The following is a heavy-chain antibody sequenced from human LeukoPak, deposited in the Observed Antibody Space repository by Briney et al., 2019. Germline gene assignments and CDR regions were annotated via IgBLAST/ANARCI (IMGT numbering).Heavy chain of an antibody. V-gene: IGHV4-59*12. J-gene: IGHJ6*03. CDR1: TDSTNTYY. CDR2: IYQTGST. CDR3: ARRWNYGRNYYIDV. Sequence: SETLSLTCSVSTDSTNTYYWSWIRQSPGKGLEWIGHIYQTGSTDYSPSFRSRVTISIDMSKKEFSLKLTSVTAADTAVYYCARRWNYGRNYYIDVWGKGATVSVSS. D-gene: IGHD1-7*01.